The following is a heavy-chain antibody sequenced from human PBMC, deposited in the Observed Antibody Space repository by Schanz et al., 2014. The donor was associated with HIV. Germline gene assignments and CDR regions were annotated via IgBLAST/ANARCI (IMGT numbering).Heavy chain of an antibody. CDR1: GFTFSTYW. J-gene: IGHJ6*02. Sequence: VQLVKSGGGLVQPGGSLRLSCAASGFTFSTYWMMWVRQAPGKGLEWVALIRHDGSNKEYADSVKGRFTISRDNSKNTLYLQMNSLRAEDTAVYYCARDKGDNWAGYYYYYGMDVWGQGTTVTVSS. CDR2: IRHDGSNK. D-gene: IGHD1-20*01. CDR3: ARDKGDNWAGYYYYYGMDV. V-gene: IGHV3-33*08.